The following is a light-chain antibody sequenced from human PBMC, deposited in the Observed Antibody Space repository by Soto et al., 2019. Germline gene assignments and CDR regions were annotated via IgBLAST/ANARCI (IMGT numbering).Light chain of an antibody. CDR3: KSYAGSNPSV. CDR1: RXDIGAYEF. V-gene: IGLV2-8*01. Sequence: QSVLTQPPSASGSPGQSVTISCTGTRXDIGAYEFVSWYQHHPGKAPKLIIYEVVQRPSGVPDRFSGSKSGNTASLAVSGLQAADEADYYCKSYAGSNPSVSWTGTKVTVL. J-gene: IGLJ1*01. CDR2: EVV.